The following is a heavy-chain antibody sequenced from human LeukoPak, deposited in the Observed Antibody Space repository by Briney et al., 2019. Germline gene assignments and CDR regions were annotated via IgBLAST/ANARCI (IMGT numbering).Heavy chain of an antibody. V-gene: IGHV3-21*01. CDR2: ISSSSSYI. Sequence: KAGGSLRLSCAASGFTFSSYSMNWVRQAPGKGLEWVSSISSSSSYIYYADSVKGRFTISRDNAKNSLYLQMNSLRAEDTAVYYCARGITGTTGMVDYWGQGTLVTVSS. CDR1: GFTFSSYS. J-gene: IGHJ4*02. D-gene: IGHD1-7*01. CDR3: ARGITGTTGMVDY.